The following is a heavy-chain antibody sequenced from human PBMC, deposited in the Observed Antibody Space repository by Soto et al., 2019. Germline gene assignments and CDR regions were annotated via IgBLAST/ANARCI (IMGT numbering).Heavy chain of an antibody. CDR1: GYTFSNSG. CDR2: INSDNGNT. CDR3: ARGGYYYDSSGYPEDAFDI. D-gene: IGHD3-22*01. J-gene: IGHJ3*02. Sequence: ASVKVSCKASGYTFSNSGISWVRQAPGQGLEWLGWINSDNGNTDYAQHLQGRVTLTTDTSTSTAYMDLRSLRSDDTAVYYCARGGYYYDSSGYPEDAFDIWGQGTMVTVSS. V-gene: IGHV1-18*01.